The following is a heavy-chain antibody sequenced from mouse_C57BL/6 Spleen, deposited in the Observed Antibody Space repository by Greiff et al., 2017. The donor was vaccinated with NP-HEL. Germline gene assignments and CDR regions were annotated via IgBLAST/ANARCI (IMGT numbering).Heavy chain of an antibody. CDR2: IRLKSDNYAT. CDR3: TGAYYSNYFYYAMDY. D-gene: IGHD2-5*01. J-gene: IGHJ4*01. V-gene: IGHV6-3*01. CDR1: GFTFSNYW. Sequence: EVKLMESGGGLVQPGGSMKLSCVASGFTFSNYWMNWVRQSPEKGLEWVAQIRLKSDNYATHYAESVKGRFTISRDDSKSSVYLQMNNLRAEDTGIYYCTGAYYSNYFYYAMDYWGQGTSVTVSS.